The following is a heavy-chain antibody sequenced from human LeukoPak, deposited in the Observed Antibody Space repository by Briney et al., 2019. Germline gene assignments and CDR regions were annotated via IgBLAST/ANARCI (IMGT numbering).Heavy chain of an antibody. D-gene: IGHD3-10*02. CDR1: GFTFRTYA. CDR3: AELGITMIGGV. V-gene: IGHV3-30*18. Sequence: PGGSLRLSCAASGFTFRTYAVSWVRQAPGKGLEWVAVISYDGSNKYYADSVKGRFTISRDNSKNTLYLQMNSLRAEDTAVYYCAELGITMIGGVWGKGTTVTISS. J-gene: IGHJ6*04. CDR2: ISYDGSNK.